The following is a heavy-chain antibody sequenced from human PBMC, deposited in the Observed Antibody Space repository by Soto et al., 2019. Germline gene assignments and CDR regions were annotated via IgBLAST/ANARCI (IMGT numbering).Heavy chain of an antibody. V-gene: IGHV4-39*01. CDR3: ASRLRIEIDY. CDR1: GGSISSSSYY. D-gene: IGHD4-17*01. J-gene: IGHJ4*02. CDR2: IYYSGST. Sequence: SETLSLTCTVSGGSISSSSYYWGWIRQPPGKGLEWIGSIYYSGSTYYNPSLKSRVTISVDTSKNQFSLKLSSVTAADTAVYYCASRLRIEIDYWGQGTLVTVSS.